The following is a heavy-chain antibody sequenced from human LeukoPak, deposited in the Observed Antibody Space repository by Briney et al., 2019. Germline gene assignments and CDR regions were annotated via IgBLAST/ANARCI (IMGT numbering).Heavy chain of an antibody. CDR1: GGSISSSSYY. CDR2: IYYSGST. D-gene: IGHD3-9*01. V-gene: IGHV4-39*07. J-gene: IGHJ4*02. Sequence: SETLSLTCTVSGGSISSSSYYWGWIRQPPGKGLEWIGSIYYSGSTYYNPSLKSRVTISVDTSKNQFSLKLSSVTAADTAVYYCARGVPYYNFDRSKRVPWGFDYWGQGTLVTVSS. CDR3: ARGVPYYNFDRSKRVPWGFDY.